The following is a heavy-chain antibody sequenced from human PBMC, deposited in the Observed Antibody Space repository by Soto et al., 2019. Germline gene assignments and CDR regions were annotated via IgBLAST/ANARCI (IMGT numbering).Heavy chain of an antibody. CDR2: ITWNGRIT. CDR3: ARDQWWVDY. CDR1: GFTFSSYS. V-gene: IGHV3-20*04. Sequence: GGSLRLSCAASGFTFSSYSMSWVRQAPGKGLEWVSSITWNGRITGYADSVKGRFFISRDNAKNSLYLQMNSLRREDTAVYYCARDQWWVDYWGQGSLVTVSS. J-gene: IGHJ4*02. D-gene: IGHD2-15*01.